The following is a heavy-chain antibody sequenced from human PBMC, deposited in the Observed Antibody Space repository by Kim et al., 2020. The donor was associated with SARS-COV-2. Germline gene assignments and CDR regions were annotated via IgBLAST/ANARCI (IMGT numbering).Heavy chain of an antibody. CDR3: ARDCGDYGCDY. CDR2: MNQDGSEK. V-gene: IGHV3-7*01. CDR1: GFTFSSYW. D-gene: IGHD4-17*01. J-gene: IGHJ4*02. Sequence: GGSLRLSCAASGFTFSSYWMSWVRQAPGKGLEWVANMNQDGSEKYYVDSVKGRFTISRDNAKKSLYLHMNSLRAEDTAVYYCARDCGDYGCDYWGQGTLVTVSS.